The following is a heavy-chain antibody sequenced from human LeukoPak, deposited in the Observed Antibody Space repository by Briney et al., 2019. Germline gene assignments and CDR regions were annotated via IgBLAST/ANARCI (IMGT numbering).Heavy chain of an antibody. D-gene: IGHD6-13*01. CDR3: ARRVQQLVPSMYGMDV. J-gene: IGHJ6*02. Sequence: GGSLRLSCAASGFTFSSYSMNWVRQAPGKGLEWVSYISSSSSTIYYADSVKVRFTISRDNAKNSLYLQMNSLRAEDTAVYYCARRVQQLVPSMYGMDVWGQGTTVTVSS. CDR1: GFTFSSYS. V-gene: IGHV3-48*01. CDR2: ISSSSSTI.